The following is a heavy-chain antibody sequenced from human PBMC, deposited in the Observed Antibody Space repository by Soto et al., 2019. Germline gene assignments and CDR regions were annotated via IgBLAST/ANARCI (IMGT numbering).Heavy chain of an antibody. J-gene: IGHJ3*02. V-gene: IGHV4-31*03. CDR2: IYYSGST. D-gene: IGHD5-12*01. CDR1: GGSVSSGAYY. CDR3: ARARLRAVYAFDI. Sequence: SETLSLTCTVSGGSVSSGAYYWTWIRQRPGKGLEWIGYIYYSGSTYYSPSLKSRLSISLDTSKNQFSLRLCSVTAADTAMYYCARARLRAVYAFDIWGQGTMVTVSS.